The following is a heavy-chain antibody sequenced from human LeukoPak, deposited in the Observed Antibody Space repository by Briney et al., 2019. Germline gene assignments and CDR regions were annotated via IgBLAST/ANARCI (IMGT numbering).Heavy chain of an antibody. Sequence: SETLSLTCTVSGDSISSGYYWGWIRQPPGRGLEWIGSIHHSGSSYYNPSLKSRVTISVDTSKNQFSLKLSSVTAADTAVHYCARYYDGSGSPRFDPWGQGTLVTVSS. J-gene: IGHJ5*02. CDR1: GDSISSGYY. V-gene: IGHV4-38-2*02. CDR2: IHHSGSS. CDR3: ARYYDGSGSPRFDP. D-gene: IGHD3-22*01.